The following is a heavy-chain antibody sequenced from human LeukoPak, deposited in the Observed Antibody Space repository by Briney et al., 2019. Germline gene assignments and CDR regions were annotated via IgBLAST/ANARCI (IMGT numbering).Heavy chain of an antibody. CDR1: GFTFGSYA. Sequence: PGGSLRLSCAASGFTFGSYAMSWVRQAPGKGLEWVSAISGSGGSTYYADSVKGRFTISRDNSKNTLYLQMNSLRAEDTAVYYCAKDLIYYYGSGSYYNPLFDYWGQGTLVTVSS. V-gene: IGHV3-23*01. J-gene: IGHJ4*02. CDR2: ISGSGGST. CDR3: AKDLIYYYGSGSYYNPLFDY. D-gene: IGHD3-10*01.